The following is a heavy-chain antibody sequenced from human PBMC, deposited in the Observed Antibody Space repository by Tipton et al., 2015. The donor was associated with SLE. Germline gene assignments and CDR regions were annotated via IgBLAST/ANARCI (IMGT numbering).Heavy chain of an antibody. CDR2: IYYSGST. Sequence: TLFLTCTVSGGSISSYYWSWIRQPPGKGLEWIGYIYYSGSTNYNPSLKSRVTISVDTSKNQFSLKLSSVTAADTAVYYCARGAHSNFPDYRGQGTLVTVSS. D-gene: IGHD4-11*01. CDR3: ARGAHSNFPDY. V-gene: IGHV4-59*01. CDR1: GGSISSYY. J-gene: IGHJ4*02.